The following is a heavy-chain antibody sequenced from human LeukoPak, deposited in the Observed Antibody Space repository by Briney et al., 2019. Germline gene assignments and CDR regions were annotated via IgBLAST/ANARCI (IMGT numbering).Heavy chain of an antibody. CDR1: GGSIRNYF. CDR3: ARESKSYDGSGFYHDY. V-gene: IGHV4-4*07. D-gene: IGHD3-22*01. CDR2: IYTSGST. Sequence: SVTLSLTCSVSGGSIRNYFWSWIRQPAGKGLEWIGRIYTSGSTDYNPSLRSRVTMSVDTSRNQFSLKLTSMTAADTAVYYCARESKSYDGSGFYHDYWGQGTLVAVSS. J-gene: IGHJ4*02.